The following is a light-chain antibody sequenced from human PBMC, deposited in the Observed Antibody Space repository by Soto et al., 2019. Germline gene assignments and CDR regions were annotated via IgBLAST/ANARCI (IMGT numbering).Light chain of an antibody. CDR1: QTVSSY. V-gene: IGKV3-15*01. J-gene: IGKJ4*01. Sequence: EIVMTQSPATLSVSPGERASLSCRASQTVSSYLAWYQRKPGQAPRLLIYGASTRATGIPARFSGSGSGTEFILTISSLQSEDFAVYYCQQYSKWPLTFGGGTKVDIX. CDR3: QQYSKWPLT. CDR2: GAS.